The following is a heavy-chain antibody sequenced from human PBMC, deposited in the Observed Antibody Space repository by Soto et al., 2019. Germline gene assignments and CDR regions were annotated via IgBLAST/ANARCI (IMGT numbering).Heavy chain of an antibody. Sequence: PGGSLRLSCAASGFTFSSYAMSWVRQTPGKGLEWVSRLSANGGDTCYADSVKGRFTIFRDNSMNTLYLQMNTLRAEDTAVYYCARGWYYYDSSGYYPVNDYWGQGTLVTVSS. D-gene: IGHD3-22*01. CDR3: ARGWYYYDSSGYYPVNDY. CDR1: GFTFSSYA. J-gene: IGHJ4*02. V-gene: IGHV3-23*01. CDR2: LSANGGDT.